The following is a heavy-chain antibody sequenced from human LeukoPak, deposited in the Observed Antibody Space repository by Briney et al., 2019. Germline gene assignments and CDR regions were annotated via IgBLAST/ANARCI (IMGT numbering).Heavy chain of an antibody. V-gene: IGHV3-21*01. Sequence: GSLRLSCTVSGFTVSSNSMSWVRQAPGKGLEWVSSISSSSTYIYYADSLKGRFTISRDNAKNSLYLQMNSLRAEDTAVYYCARSYMIADAFDIWGQGTMVTVSS. D-gene: IGHD3-22*01. CDR2: ISSSSTYI. CDR1: GFTVSSNS. J-gene: IGHJ3*02. CDR3: ARSYMIADAFDI.